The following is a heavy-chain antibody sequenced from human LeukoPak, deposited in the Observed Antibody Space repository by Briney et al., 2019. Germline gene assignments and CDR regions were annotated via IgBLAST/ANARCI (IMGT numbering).Heavy chain of an antibody. V-gene: IGHV4-59*01. J-gene: IGHJ4*02. CDR2: IYYSGST. Sequence: SETLSLTCTVSGGSISSYYWSWIQQPPGKGLEWIGYIYYSGSTNYNPSLKSRVTISVDTSKNQFSLKLSSVTAADTAVYYCARLTHTVTTYYFDYWGQGTLVTVSS. CDR3: ARLTHTVTTYYFDY. D-gene: IGHD4-17*01. CDR1: GGSISSYY.